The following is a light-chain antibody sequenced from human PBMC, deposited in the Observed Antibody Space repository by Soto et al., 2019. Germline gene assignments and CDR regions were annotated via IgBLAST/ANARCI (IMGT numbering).Light chain of an antibody. CDR3: QQYNSYLLT. CDR1: QGITSY. J-gene: IGKJ4*01. V-gene: IGKV1-9*01. CDR2: SAS. Sequence: IQLTQSPSSLSASVGDRVTITCRASQGITSYLAWYQQRPGKAPGLLIYSASTLQSGVPSRFSGSGSGTEFTLTISSLQPDDFATYYCQQYNSYLLTFGGGTKVDIK.